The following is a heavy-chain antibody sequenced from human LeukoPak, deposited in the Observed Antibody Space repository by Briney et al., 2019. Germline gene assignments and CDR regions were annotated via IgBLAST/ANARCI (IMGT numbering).Heavy chain of an antibody. CDR2: ISATGGST. CDR3: ARQGDSSSWYIFDY. CDR1: GFTFSTYA. J-gene: IGHJ4*02. V-gene: IGHV3-23*01. D-gene: IGHD6-13*01. Sequence: PGGSLRLSCVGTGFTFSTYAMTWVRQDSGKGLEWVSLISATGGSTYYADSVKGRFTISRDNIKNTLYLQMNSLRAEDTAVYYCARQGDSSSWYIFDYWGQGTLVTVSS.